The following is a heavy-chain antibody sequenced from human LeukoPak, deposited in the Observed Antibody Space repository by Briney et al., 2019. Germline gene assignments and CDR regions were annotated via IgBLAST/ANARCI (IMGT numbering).Heavy chain of an antibody. V-gene: IGHV3-23*01. J-gene: IGHJ4*02. CDR3: AKNAAAPPKGPLFHY. Sequence: GGSLRLSCAASGFTFSNYAMNWVRQAPGKGLEWVSTISPSGSGTYYADSVKGRFTISRDNSKNTLFLQMISLRAEDTAIYYCAKNAAAPPKGPLFHYWGQGTLVTVSS. D-gene: IGHD6-13*01. CDR2: ISPSGSGT. CDR1: GFTFSNYA.